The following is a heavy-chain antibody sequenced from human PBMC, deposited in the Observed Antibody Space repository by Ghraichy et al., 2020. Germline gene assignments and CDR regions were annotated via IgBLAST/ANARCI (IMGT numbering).Heavy chain of an antibody. V-gene: IGHV4-59*01. CDR2: IYYIGST. Sequence: SCTVSGASINGYYWSWIRQAPWKGLEWIGSIYYIGSTNYNPSLKSRVTISADTSKTQFSLKLRSVTTADTAVYYCARDFSSSWYLFDPWGQGTLVTVSS. D-gene: IGHD3-22*01. CDR1: GASINGYY. CDR3: ARDFSSSWYLFDP. J-gene: IGHJ5*02.